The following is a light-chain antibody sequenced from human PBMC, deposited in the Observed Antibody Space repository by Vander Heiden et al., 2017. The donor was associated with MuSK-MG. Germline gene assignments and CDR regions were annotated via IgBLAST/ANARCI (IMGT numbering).Light chain of an antibody. J-gene: IGKJ4*01. Sequence: DIVLTQSPATLSLSPGERATLSCRASQTIRSYLAWYQQKPGQAPRLLIYDASTRATGIPARFSGSGNGTDFTLTISDREPEDSAVYYCQQHSNWPPLTFGGGTKVEIK. V-gene: IGKV3-11*01. CDR2: DAS. CDR3: QQHSNWPPLT. CDR1: QTIRSY.